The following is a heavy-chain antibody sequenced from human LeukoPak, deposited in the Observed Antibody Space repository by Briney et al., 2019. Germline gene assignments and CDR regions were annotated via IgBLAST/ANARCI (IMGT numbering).Heavy chain of an antibody. CDR1: GFTFSSYG. CDR2: ISYDGSNK. V-gene: IGHV3-30*12. Sequence: GGSLRLSCAASGFTFSSYGMHWVRQAPGKGLEWVAVISYDGSNKYYADSVKGRFTISRDNTKNSLYLQLNSLRAEDTAVYYCARGGVVVTAGIGYDYWGQGTLVTVSS. J-gene: IGHJ4*02. D-gene: IGHD2-21*02. CDR3: ARGGVVVTAGIGYDY.